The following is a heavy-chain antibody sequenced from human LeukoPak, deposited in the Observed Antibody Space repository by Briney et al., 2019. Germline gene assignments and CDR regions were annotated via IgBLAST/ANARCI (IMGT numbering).Heavy chain of an antibody. CDR1: GGSFSGYY. CDR2: INHSGST. J-gene: IGHJ4*02. V-gene: IGHV4-34*01. D-gene: IGHD3-22*01. CDR3: AIKTYYYDSSGYWETDY. Sequence: SETLSLTCAVYGGSFSGYYWSWIRQPPGKGLEWIGEINHSGSTNYNPSLKSRVTIPVDTSKNQFSLKLSPVNAADTAVYYCAIKTYYYDSSGYWETDYWRQGTLVTVSS.